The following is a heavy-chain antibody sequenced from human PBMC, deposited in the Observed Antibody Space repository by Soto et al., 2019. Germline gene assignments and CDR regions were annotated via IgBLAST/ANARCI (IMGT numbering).Heavy chain of an antibody. J-gene: IGHJ6*02. CDR1: GGSVSSGSYY. CDR2: IYYSGST. Sequence: QVQLQESGPGLVKPSETLSLTCTVSGGSVSSGSYYWSWIRQPPGKGLEWIGYIYYSGSTNYNPPRKSPAPLSVDTSKNQCSLKLSSVTAGDTAVYYCASVTRTCISASCYRYYYGMDGWGQGTTVTVSS. V-gene: IGHV4-61*01. CDR3: ASVTRTCISASCYRYYYGMDG. D-gene: IGHD2-2*02.